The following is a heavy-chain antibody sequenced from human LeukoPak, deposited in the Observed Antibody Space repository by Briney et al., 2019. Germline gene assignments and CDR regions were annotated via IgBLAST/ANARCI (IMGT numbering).Heavy chain of an antibody. V-gene: IGHV4-38-2*01. Sequence: SETLSLTCAVSGYSISSGYYCGWIRQPPGKGLEWIGSIYHSGSTYYDPSLKSRVTISVDTSKNQFSLKLSSVTAADTAVYYCARKYSYTSSWLSWGQGTLVTVSS. CDR2: IYHSGST. D-gene: IGHD6-13*01. J-gene: IGHJ5*02. CDR1: GYSISSGYY. CDR3: ARKYSYTSSWLS.